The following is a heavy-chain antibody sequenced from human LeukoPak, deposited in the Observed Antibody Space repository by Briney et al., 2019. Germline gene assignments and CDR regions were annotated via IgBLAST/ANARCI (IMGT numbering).Heavy chain of an antibody. CDR2: ISYDGSNK. D-gene: IGHD3-22*01. V-gene: IGHV3-30-3*01. CDR3: ARATMDYYDSSGYTPLDY. J-gene: IGHJ4*02. Sequence: GRSLRLSCAASGFTFSSYAMHWVRQAPGKGLEWVAVISYDGSNKYYADSVKGRFTISRDNSKNTLYLQMNSLRAEDTAVYYCARATMDYYDSSGYTPLDYWGQGTLVTVSP. CDR1: GFTFSSYA.